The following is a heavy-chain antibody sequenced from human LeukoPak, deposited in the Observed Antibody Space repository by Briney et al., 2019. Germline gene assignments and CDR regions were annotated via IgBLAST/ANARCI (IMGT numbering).Heavy chain of an antibody. CDR2: IYTSGST. Sequence: PSETLSLTCTVSGGSISSYYWNWIRQPAGKGLEWIGRIYTSGSTKYNPSLKSRVTMSVDTSKNRFSLRLTSVTAADTAVYYCARDLRAYCGGDCPYNWFDPWGQGTLVTVSS. D-gene: IGHD2-21*02. V-gene: IGHV4-4*07. CDR3: ARDLRAYCGGDCPYNWFDP. J-gene: IGHJ5*02. CDR1: GGSISSYY.